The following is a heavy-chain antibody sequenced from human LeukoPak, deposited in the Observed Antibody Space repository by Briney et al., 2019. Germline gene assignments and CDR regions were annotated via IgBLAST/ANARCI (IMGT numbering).Heavy chain of an antibody. CDR2: IGTAGDT. D-gene: IGHD4/OR15-4a*01. Sequence: PGGSLRLSCAASGFTFSSYDMHWVRQATGKGLEWVSAIGTAGDTYYPGSVKGRFTISRENAKNSLYLQMNSLRAGDMAVYYCARSLGAFDAFDIWGQGTMVTVSS. V-gene: IGHV3-13*01. CDR3: ARSLGAFDAFDI. CDR1: GFTFSSYD. J-gene: IGHJ3*02.